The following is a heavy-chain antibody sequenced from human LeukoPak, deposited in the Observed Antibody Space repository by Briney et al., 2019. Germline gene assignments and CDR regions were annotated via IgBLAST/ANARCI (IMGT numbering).Heavy chain of an antibody. CDR1: GFTFGDYA. D-gene: IGHD3-9*01. Sequence: GRSLRLSCTASGFTFGDYAMSWFRQAPGKGLEWVGFIRSKAYGGTTEYAASVKGRFTISRDDSKSIAYLQMNSLKTEDTAVYYCTRVLSNHLPNYDILTGYDFDYWGQGTLVTVSS. CDR2: IRSKAYGGTT. J-gene: IGHJ4*02. CDR3: TRVLSNHLPNYDILTGYDFDY. V-gene: IGHV3-49*03.